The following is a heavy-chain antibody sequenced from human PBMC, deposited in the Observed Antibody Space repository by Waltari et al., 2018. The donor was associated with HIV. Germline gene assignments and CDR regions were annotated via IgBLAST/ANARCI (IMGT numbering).Heavy chain of an antibody. CDR1: GGSFSGYY. CDR3: ARGAAAGTGWFDP. Sequence: QVQLQQWGAGLLKPSETLSLTCAVYGGSFSGYYWSWIRQPPGKGLEWIGENNQSGSTNYNPSLKGRVTISVDTSTNQFSLKLSSVTAADTAVYYCARGAAAGTGWFDPWGQGTLVTVSS. V-gene: IGHV4-34*01. J-gene: IGHJ5*02. CDR2: NNQSGST. D-gene: IGHD6-13*01.